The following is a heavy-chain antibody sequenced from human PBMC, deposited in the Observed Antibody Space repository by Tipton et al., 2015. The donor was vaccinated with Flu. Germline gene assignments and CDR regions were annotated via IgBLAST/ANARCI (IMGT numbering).Heavy chain of an antibody. Sequence: TLSLTCSVSGDSIGSRYFWGWIRQPPGKGLEWLGNIHRTGSAKYNPSLQSRITISVDTSKNQFSLRLSSVTAADTAVYYCARHTGDSVRGLIDYWGQGTLVTVSS. D-gene: IGHD3-10*02. CDR2: IHRTGSA. CDR1: GDSIGSRYF. J-gene: IGHJ4*02. V-gene: IGHV4-38-2*01. CDR3: ARHTGDSVRGLIDY.